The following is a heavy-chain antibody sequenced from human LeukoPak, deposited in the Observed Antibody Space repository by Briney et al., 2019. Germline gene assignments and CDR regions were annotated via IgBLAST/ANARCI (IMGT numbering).Heavy chain of an antibody. J-gene: IGHJ5*02. D-gene: IGHD6-13*01. V-gene: IGHV3-48*03. CDR3: ARDPITYSIIWSTGPNWFDP. Sequence: GGSLRLSCAASGFTFSSYEMNWVRQAPGKGLEWVSYISSGGSTIYYADSVKGRFTISRDDAKNSLYLQMNSLRAEDTAVYYCARDPITYSIIWSTGPNWFDPWGQGTLVTVSS. CDR2: ISSGGSTI. CDR1: GFTFSSYE.